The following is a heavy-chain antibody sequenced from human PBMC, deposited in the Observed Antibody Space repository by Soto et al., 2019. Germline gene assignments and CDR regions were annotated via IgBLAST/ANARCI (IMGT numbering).Heavy chain of an antibody. V-gene: IGHV3-33*01. CDR3: ARDVIGGTAFRGFLDY. J-gene: IGHJ4*02. Sequence: QVQLEQSGGGVVQPGGSLRLSCVVPGSIFIGYGMNWVRQAPGKGLEWVAVIWHDGSEIYYADSVKGRFTISRDNPKNTLYIQMISLIAEHIAVYYCARDVIGGTAFRGFLDYCGQGTLVTDCS. CDR2: IWHDGSEI. CDR1: GSIFIGYG. D-gene: IGHD1-7*01.